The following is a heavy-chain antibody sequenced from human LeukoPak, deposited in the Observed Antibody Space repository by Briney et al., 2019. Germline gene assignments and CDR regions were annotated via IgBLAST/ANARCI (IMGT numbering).Heavy chain of an antibody. CDR2: IGTAGDT. CDR3: ARGYTTSLGATQFYYFDY. CDR1: GFTFSSYD. V-gene: IGHV3-13*01. D-gene: IGHD1-26*01. J-gene: IGHJ4*02. Sequence: PGGSLRLSCAASGFTFSSYDMHWVRQATGKGLEWVSAIGTAGDTYYPGSVKGRFTISRENAKNSLYLQMNSLRAGDTAVYYCARGYTTSLGATQFYYFDYWGQGTLVTVSS.